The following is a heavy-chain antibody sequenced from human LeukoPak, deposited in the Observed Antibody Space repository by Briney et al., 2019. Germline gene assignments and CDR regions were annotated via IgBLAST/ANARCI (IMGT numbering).Heavy chain of an antibody. CDR3: STEDKYCTTSTCGDS. J-gene: IGHJ4*02. CDR1: GYTFSDYY. D-gene: IGHD2/OR15-2a*01. Sequence: ASVKLSCKTSGYTFSDYYLHWGRQAPGQGLEWMGYIIPNSGGTTYAQKFQGRVTMTRDTSISAAYLDLSGLRSDDTAVYYCSTEDKYCTTSTCGDSWGQGTLVTVSS. V-gene: IGHV1-2*02. CDR2: IIPNSGGT.